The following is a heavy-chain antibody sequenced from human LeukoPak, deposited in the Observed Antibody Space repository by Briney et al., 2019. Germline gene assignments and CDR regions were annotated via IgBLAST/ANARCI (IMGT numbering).Heavy chain of an antibody. V-gene: IGHV4-4*02. J-gene: IGHJ3*02. CDR1: GGSVSSNNW. CDR3: ATHMAVAGWGAFDI. D-gene: IGHD6-19*01. CDR2: LYHTGST. Sequence: PSETLSLTSAVSGGSVSSNNWWSWVRQPPRKGLEWIGELYHTGSTNFNPSLKSRVTVSMDKSKNQYFLKLTSVTAADTAVYYCATHMAVAGWGAFDIWGQGTMVTVSS.